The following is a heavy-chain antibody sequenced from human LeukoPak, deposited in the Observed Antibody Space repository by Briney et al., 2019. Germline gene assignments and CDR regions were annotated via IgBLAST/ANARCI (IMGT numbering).Heavy chain of an antibody. Sequence: ASVKVSCKASGGTFSSYAISWVRQAPGQGLEWMGRINPILGIANYAQKFQGRVTITADKSTSTAYMELSSLRSEDTAVYYCARDEGYGGNSDYWGQGTLVTVSS. J-gene: IGHJ4*02. CDR1: GGTFSSYA. V-gene: IGHV1-69*04. CDR2: INPILGIA. CDR3: ARDEGYGGNSDY. D-gene: IGHD4-23*01.